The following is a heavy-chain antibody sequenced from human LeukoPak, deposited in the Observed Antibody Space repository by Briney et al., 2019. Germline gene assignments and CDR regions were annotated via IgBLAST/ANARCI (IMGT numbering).Heavy chain of an antibody. V-gene: IGHV4-34*01. CDR1: GGSFSGNY. Sequence: SETLSLTCAVYGGSFSGNYWSWIRQPPGKGLEWIGEINHSGSTNYNPSLKSRVTISVDTSKNQFSLKLSSVTAADTAVYYCARGPHYGSGSYYNWFDPWGQGTLVTVSS. J-gene: IGHJ5*02. CDR2: INHSGST. D-gene: IGHD3-10*01. CDR3: ARGPHYGSGSYYNWFDP.